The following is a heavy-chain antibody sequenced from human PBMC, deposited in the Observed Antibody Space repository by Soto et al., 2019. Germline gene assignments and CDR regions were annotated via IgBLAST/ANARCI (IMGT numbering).Heavy chain of an antibody. J-gene: IGHJ6*02. Sequence: SETLSLTCTVSGGSISSSSYYWGWIRQPPGKGLEWIGSIYYSGSTYYNPSLKSRVTISVDTSKNQFSLKLSSVTAADTAVYYCAIQLGYCSSTSCLGGDYYYGMDVWGQGTTVTVSS. CDR2: IYYSGST. V-gene: IGHV4-39*01. CDR1: GGSISSSSYY. D-gene: IGHD2-2*01. CDR3: AIQLGYCSSTSCLGGDYYYGMDV.